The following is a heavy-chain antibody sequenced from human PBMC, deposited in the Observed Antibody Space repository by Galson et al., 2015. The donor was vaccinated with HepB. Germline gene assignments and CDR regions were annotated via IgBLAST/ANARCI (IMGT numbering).Heavy chain of an antibody. Sequence: VKVSCKVSGYTFTDYYMHWVQQAPGKGLEWMGLVDPEDGETIYAEKFQGRVTITADTSTDTAYMELSSLRSEDTAVYYCVTSRGYSGYDYGFDYWGQGTLVTVSS. CDR2: VDPEDGET. D-gene: IGHD5-12*01. J-gene: IGHJ4*02. V-gene: IGHV1-69-2*01. CDR1: GYTFTDYY. CDR3: VTSRGYSGYDYGFDY.